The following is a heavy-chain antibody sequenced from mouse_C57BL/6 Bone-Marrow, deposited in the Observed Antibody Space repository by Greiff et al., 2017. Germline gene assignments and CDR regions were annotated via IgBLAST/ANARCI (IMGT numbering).Heavy chain of an antibody. Sequence: QVQLQQSGPGLVQPSQSLSITCTVSGFSLTSYGVHWVRQSPGKGLEWLGVIWRGGSTDYNAAFMSRLSITKDNSKSQVFFKMNSLQAYDTAIYYCAKNRAYGNFYFDYWGQGTTLTVSS. D-gene: IGHD2-1*01. CDR3: AKNRAYGNFYFDY. V-gene: IGHV2-5*01. CDR2: IWRGGST. J-gene: IGHJ2*01. CDR1: GFSLTSYG.